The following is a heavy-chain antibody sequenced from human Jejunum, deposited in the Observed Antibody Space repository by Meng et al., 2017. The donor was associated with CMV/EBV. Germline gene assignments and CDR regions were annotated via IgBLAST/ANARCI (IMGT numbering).Heavy chain of an antibody. CDR2: IYPGDSDT. D-gene: IGHD3-3*01. CDR3: ARQDFGVVMPGDY. Sequence: SGYNFTDYWINWVRQMPGKGLEWIGIIYPGDSDTKYSPSFQGHVTISADKSISTAYLQWSSLKASDTATYYCARQDFGVVMPGDYWGQGTLVTVSS. V-gene: IGHV5-51*01. J-gene: IGHJ4*02. CDR1: GYNFTDYW.